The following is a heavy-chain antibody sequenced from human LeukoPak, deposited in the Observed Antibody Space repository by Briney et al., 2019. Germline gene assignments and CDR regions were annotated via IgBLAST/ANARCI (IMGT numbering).Heavy chain of an antibody. D-gene: IGHD1-26*01. CDR1: GGSISSSSYY. J-gene: IGHJ4*02. CDR2: IYYSGST. V-gene: IGHV4-39*01. Sequence: SETLSLTCTVSGGSISSSSYYWGWIRQPPGKGLEWIGSIYYSGSTYYNPSLKSRVTISVDTSKNQFSLKLSSVTAADTAVYYCARHRLVGATSRPFDYWGQGTLVTVSS. CDR3: ARHRLVGATSRPFDY.